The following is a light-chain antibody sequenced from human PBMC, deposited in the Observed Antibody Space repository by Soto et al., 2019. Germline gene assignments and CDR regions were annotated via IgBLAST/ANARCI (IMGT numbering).Light chain of an antibody. J-gene: IGKJ5*01. CDR1: QSLITRY. Sequence: EIVLTQSPGPLSLFPGERATLSCRASQSLITRYLAWYQQKPGQAPRLLIYGASSRATGIPDRFRGSGSGTDFTLTISRLEPEDFAVYSCQQYCTSPTFGQGTRLEIK. V-gene: IGKV3-20*01. CDR2: GAS. CDR3: QQYCTSPT.